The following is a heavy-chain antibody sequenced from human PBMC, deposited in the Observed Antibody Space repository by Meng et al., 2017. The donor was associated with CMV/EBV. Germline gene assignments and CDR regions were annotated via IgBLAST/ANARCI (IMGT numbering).Heavy chain of an antibody. Sequence: SETLSLTCTVSGGSISSSSYYWGWIRQPPGTGLEWIGSIYYSGSTYYNPSLKSRVTISVDTSRNQFSLKLSSVTAADTAVYYCARVRETDIVVVPAANFDYWGQGTLVTVSS. CDR2: IYYSGST. CDR1: GGSISSSSYY. J-gene: IGHJ4*02. D-gene: IGHD2-2*01. CDR3: ARVRETDIVVVPAANFDY. V-gene: IGHV4-39*07.